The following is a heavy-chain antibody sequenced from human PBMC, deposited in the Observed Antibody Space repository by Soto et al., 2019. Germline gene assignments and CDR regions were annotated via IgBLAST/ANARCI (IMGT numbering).Heavy chain of an antibody. J-gene: IGHJ4*01. CDR3: SRGTSIPAAGDY. Sequence: QVQLVQSGAEVKKPGASVKVSCKASGYTFTNYGINWVRQAPGQGLEWLGWVSAYNGERRYAQRVQGRVIMTTDTSTTTAYMELRSLRSDDMAVYYCSRGTSIPAAGDYWGQGTQVTVSS. V-gene: IGHV1-18*03. CDR2: VSAYNGER. CDR1: GYTFTNYG. D-gene: IGHD6-6*01.